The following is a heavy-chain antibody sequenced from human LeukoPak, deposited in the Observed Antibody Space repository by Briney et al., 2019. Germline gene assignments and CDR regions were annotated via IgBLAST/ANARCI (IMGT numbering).Heavy chain of an antibody. V-gene: IGHV1-69*06. CDR2: IIPIFGTA. D-gene: IGHD6-6*01. Sequence: SVKVSCKASGYTFTSYGISWVRQAPGQGLEWMGGIIPIFGTANYAQKFQGRVTITADKSTSTAYMELSSLRSEDTAVYYCARDGYSSSLWFDPWGQGTLVTVSS. CDR3: ARDGYSSSLWFDP. J-gene: IGHJ5*02. CDR1: GYTFTSYG.